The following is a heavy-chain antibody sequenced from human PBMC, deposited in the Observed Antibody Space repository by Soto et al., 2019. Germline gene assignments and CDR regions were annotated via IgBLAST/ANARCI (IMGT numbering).Heavy chain of an antibody. CDR1: GGSISSSSYY. CDR2: IYYSGST. D-gene: IGHD4-17*01. CDR3: ARLAHYGDRDYYYYYYGMDV. J-gene: IGHJ6*02. V-gene: IGHV4-39*01. Sequence: QLQLQESGPGLVKPSETLSLTCTVSGGSISSSSYYWGWIRQPPGKGLEWIGSIYYSGSTYYNPSLKRRVTISVDTSKNQFSLKLSSVTAADTAVYYCARLAHYGDRDYYYYYYGMDVWGQGTTVTVSS.